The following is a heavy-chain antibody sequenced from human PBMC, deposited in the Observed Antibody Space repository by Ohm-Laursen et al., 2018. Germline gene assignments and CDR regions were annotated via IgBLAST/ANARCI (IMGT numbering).Heavy chain of an antibody. CDR1: GGSISSYY. Sequence: GTLSLTCTVSGGSISSYYWSWIRQPPGKGLEWIGFIYYSGSTNYNPSLKSRVTISVDTSKNQFSLKLSSVTAADTAVYYCARDRVWFDPWGQGTLVTVSS. D-gene: IGHD3-10*01. V-gene: IGHV4-59*01. CDR2: IYYSGST. J-gene: IGHJ5*02. CDR3: ARDRVWFDP.